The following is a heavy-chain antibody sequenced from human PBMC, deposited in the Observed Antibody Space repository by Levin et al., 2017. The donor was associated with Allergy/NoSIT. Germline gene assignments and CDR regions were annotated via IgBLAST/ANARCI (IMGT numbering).Heavy chain of an antibody. V-gene: IGHV6-1*01. CDR1: GDSVSSNSVA. CDR3: ASWNHELRSFDR. Sequence: SQTLSLTCAISGDSVSSNSVAWNWLRQSPSRGLEWLGRTYYRSKWYNDYAVSVKSRITINPDTSKNQFSLLLNSVTPEDTAVYYCASWNHELRSFDRWGRGSLVTVSS. J-gene: IGHJ2*01. CDR2: TYYRSKWYN. D-gene: IGHD1-1*01.